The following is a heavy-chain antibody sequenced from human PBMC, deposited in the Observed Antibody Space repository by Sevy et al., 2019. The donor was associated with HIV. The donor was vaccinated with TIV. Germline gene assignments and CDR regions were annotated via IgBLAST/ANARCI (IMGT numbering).Heavy chain of an antibody. J-gene: IGHJ4*02. CDR3: ATEPNGSGSYYPPAY. V-gene: IGHV4-61*02. CDR2: IYTSGST. Sequence: SETLSLTCTVSGGSISSGSYYWSWIRQPAGKGLEWIGRIYTSGSTNYNPSLKSRVTMSVDTSKNQFSLKLSSVTAADTAVYYCATEPNGSGSYYPPAYWGQGTLVTVSS. D-gene: IGHD3-10*01. CDR1: GGSISSGSYY.